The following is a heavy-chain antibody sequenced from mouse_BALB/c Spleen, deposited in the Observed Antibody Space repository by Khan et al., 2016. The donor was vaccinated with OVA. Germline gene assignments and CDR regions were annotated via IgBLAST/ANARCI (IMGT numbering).Heavy chain of an antibody. CDR1: GYTFTNYG. J-gene: IGHJ1*01. Sequence: QIQLVQSGPELKKPGETVKISCKASGYTFTNYGMNWVMQAPGKGLKWLGWINTYTGEPTYADDFKGRYAFSLETSASTAYLQINNLKNEDMATYFWARISSHLYSDVWGAGTTVTGSS. D-gene: IGHD6-2*01. CDR3: ARISSHLYSDV. V-gene: IGHV9-1*02. CDR2: INTYTGEP.